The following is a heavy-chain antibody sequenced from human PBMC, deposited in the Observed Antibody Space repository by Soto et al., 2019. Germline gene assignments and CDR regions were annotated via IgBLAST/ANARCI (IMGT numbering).Heavy chain of an antibody. J-gene: IGHJ3*02. CDR1: GGSISSYY. D-gene: IGHD2-15*01. V-gene: IGHV4-59*08. CDR3: ARSYCGGGSCQGFDI. Sequence: QVQLLESGPGLVKPSETLSLTCTVSGGSISSYYWSWIRQPPGKGLEWIGYIYYSGSTNYNPSLKCRVTGSVDSSNNQFSLQLSSVTAADTAVYYCARSYCGGGSCQGFDIWGQGTMVTVSS. CDR2: IYYSGST.